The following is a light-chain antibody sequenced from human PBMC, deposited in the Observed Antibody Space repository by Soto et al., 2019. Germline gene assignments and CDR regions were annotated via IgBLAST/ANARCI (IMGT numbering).Light chain of an antibody. CDR1: SSNIGSNY. CDR2: RNN. V-gene: IGLV1-47*01. CDR3: AAWDDSLSVNV. J-gene: IGLJ6*01. Sequence: QSVLTQPPSASGTPGQRVTISCSGSSSNIGSNYVYWYQQLPGTAPKLLIYRNNQRPSGVPDRFSGSKSGTSASLAISGLRSEDEADYYCAAWDDSLSVNVFGSGTQLTVL.